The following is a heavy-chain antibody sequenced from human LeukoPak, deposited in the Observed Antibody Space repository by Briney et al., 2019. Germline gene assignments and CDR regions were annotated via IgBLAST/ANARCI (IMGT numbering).Heavy chain of an antibody. CDR2: IYYSGST. Sequence: SETLSLTCTVSGGSISSGGYYWSWIRQHPGKGLEWIGYIYYSGSTYYNPSLKSRVTISVDTPKNQFSLKLSSVTAADTAVYYCARAPLSASPDYWGQGTLVTVSS. V-gene: IGHV4-31*03. D-gene: IGHD2-2*01. J-gene: IGHJ4*02. CDR3: ARAPLSASPDY. CDR1: GGSISSGGYY.